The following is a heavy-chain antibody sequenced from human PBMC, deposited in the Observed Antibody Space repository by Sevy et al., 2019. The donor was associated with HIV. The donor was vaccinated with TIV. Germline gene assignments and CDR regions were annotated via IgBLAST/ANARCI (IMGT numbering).Heavy chain of an antibody. CDR3: AKDRGSSSGWSSFHWFDA. CDR1: GFTFSSYG. Sequence: GGSLRLSCAASGFTFSSYGMHWVRQAPGKGLEWVAFIRYDGSNKYYADSVKGRFTISRDNSKNTLYLQMNSLRAEDTAVYYCAKDRGSSSGWSSFHWFDAWGQGTLVTVSS. CDR2: IRYDGSNK. D-gene: IGHD6-19*01. V-gene: IGHV3-30*02. J-gene: IGHJ5*02.